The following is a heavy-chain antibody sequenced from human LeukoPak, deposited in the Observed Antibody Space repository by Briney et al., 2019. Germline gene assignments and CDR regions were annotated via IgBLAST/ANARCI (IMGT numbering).Heavy chain of an antibody. D-gene: IGHD3-22*01. CDR1: GGSISSYY. CDR3: ARRYSSAYYSHVAYFDY. CDR2: IYYSGST. J-gene: IGHJ4*02. Sequence: SETLSLTCTVSGGSISSYYWSWIRQPPGKGLEWIGYIYYSGSTNYNPSLKSRVTISVDTSKNQFSLKLSSVTAADTAVYYCARRYSSAYYSHVAYFDYWGQGTLVTVSS. V-gene: IGHV4-59*12.